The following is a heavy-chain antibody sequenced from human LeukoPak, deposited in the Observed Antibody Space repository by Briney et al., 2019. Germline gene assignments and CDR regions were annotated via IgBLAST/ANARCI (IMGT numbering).Heavy chain of an antibody. V-gene: IGHV1-8*01. J-gene: IGHJ5*02. CDR3: ARGGAGTYYKRDGWFDP. CDR2: MSPNTGNT. Sequence: GASVKVSCKASGYTFNSYDINWVRQATGQGLEWMGWMSPNTGNTGYGERFQGRVTMTRDNSISTAYMELNSLTSEDTAVYYCARGGAGTYYKRDGWFDPWAREPWSPSP. D-gene: IGHD3-10*01. CDR1: GYTFNSYD.